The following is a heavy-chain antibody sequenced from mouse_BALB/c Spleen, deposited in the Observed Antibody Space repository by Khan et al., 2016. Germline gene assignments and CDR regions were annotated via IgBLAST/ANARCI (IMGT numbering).Heavy chain of an antibody. CDR1: GYTFSRYW. V-gene: IGHV1-9*01. D-gene: IGHD2-13*01. CDR2: ILPGTDST. J-gene: IGHJ3*01. CDR3: GRGDS. Sequence: QVQLQQSGAELMKPGASVKISCKASGYTFSRYWIEWIKERPGHGLEWIGEILPGTDSTNYNDKFKGKAAFTAESSSSTAYIQLNSLTSEDSAVYCCGRGDSWGQGTLVTVSA.